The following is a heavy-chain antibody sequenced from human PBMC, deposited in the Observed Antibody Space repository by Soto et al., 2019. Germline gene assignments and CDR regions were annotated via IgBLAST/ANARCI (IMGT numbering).Heavy chain of an antibody. CDR3: ARGGAYHAFEV. Sequence: EVQLVESGGGLVQPGGSLRLSCAASGFTFSSYWIYWVRQAPGKGLEFVSRINRDGSDTTYAGSVKGRFTISRDNAKNTVYLQMNSLRVEDTAAYHCARGGAYHAFEVWGQGTMVTVS. J-gene: IGHJ3*01. D-gene: IGHD2-2*01. V-gene: IGHV3-74*03. CDR2: INRDGSDT. CDR1: GFTFSSYW.